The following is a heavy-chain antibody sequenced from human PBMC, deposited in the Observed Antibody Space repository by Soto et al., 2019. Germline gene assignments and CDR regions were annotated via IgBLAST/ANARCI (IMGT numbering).Heavy chain of an antibody. CDR3: TTDQTTGTTSFDY. CDR2: IKSKTDGGTT. V-gene: IGHV3-15*01. J-gene: IGHJ4*02. CDR1: GFTFSDAW. Sequence: PGGSLRLSCAASGFTFSDAWMSWVRQAPGKGLEWVGRIKSKTDGGTTDYAAPVKGRFTISRDDSKNTLYLQMNSLKTEDTAVYYCTTDQTTGTTSFDYWGQGTLVTVSS. D-gene: IGHD1-1*01.